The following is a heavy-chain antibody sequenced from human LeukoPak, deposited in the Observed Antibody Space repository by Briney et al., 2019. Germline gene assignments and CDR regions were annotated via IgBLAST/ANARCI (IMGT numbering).Heavy chain of an antibody. CDR3: ARDSTPILRFLEWLASFGY. J-gene: IGHJ4*02. D-gene: IGHD3-3*01. V-gene: IGHV1-2*02. Sequence: ASVKVSCKASGYTFTGYYMHWVRQAPGQGLEWMGWINPNCGGTNYAQKFQGRVTMTRDTSISTAYMELSRLRSDDTAVYYCARDSTPILRFLEWLASFGYWGQGTLVTVSS. CDR2: INPNCGGT. CDR1: GYTFTGYY.